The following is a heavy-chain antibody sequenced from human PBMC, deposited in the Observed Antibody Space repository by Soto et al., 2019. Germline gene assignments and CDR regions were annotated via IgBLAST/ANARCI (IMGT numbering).Heavy chain of an antibody. CDR1: GGSFSGYY. V-gene: IGHV4-34*01. D-gene: IGHD6-13*01. CDR3: ARSRWQNLVVDY. CDR2: IDHSGST. J-gene: IGHJ4*02. Sequence: KPSETLSLTCFVYGGSFSGYYWNWIRLPPGKGLEWIGEIDHSGSTNYNPSLKSRVSISVDTSKNQFSLKLTSVTAADTAVYYCARSRWQNLVVDYWGQGTLVTVSS.